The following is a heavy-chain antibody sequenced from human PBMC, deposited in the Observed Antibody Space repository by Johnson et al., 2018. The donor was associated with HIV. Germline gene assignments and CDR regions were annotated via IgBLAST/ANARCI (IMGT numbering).Heavy chain of an antibody. CDR1: GFTFSMYA. CDR2: ISYDGSNT. D-gene: IGHD3-16*01. J-gene: IGHJ3*02. V-gene: IGHV3-30*07. CDR3: ASQVRGLRLGVDAFDI. Sequence: VQLVVSGGGVVQPGRSLRLSCAASGFTFSMYAMHWVRQAPGKGLEWVAVISYDGSNTYYADSVKGRFTISRDNSKNTLYLQMNKLRAEDTAVYFCASQVRGLRLGVDAFDIWGQGTMVTVSS.